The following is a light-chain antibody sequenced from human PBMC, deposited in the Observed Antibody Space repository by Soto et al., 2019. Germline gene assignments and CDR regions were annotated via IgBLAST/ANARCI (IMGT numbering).Light chain of an antibody. CDR3: QQYYSFPS. V-gene: IGKV1-5*01. J-gene: IGKJ5*01. CDR2: DAS. Sequence: DIQMTQSPSTLPASVGDRVTITCRASQSISYWVAWYQQKPGKAPKLLISDASFLESGVPSRFSGSRSGTEFALTISSLQPDDFATDFCQQYYSFPSFGQGTRLEIK. CDR1: QSISYW.